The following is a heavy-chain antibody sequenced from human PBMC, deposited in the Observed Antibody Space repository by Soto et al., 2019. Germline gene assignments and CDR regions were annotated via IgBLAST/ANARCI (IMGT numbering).Heavy chain of an antibody. CDR3: ARWGRGFIAAYFDY. J-gene: IGHJ4*02. CDR2: ISYDGSNK. Sequence: VQLVESGGGLVKPGGSLRLSCAASGFTFSSYAMHWVRQAPGKGLEWVAVISYDGSNKYYADSVKGRFTISRDNSKNTLYLQMNSLRAEDTAVYYCARWGRGFIAAYFDYWGQGTLVTVSS. CDR1: GFTFSSYA. V-gene: IGHV3-30-3*01. D-gene: IGHD6-6*01.